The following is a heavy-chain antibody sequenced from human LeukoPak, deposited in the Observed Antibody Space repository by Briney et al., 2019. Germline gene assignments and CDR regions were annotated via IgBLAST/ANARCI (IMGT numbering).Heavy chain of an antibody. D-gene: IGHD3-9*01. CDR2: IYYSGST. CDR1: GGSISSGGYY. Sequence: SQTLSLTCTVSGGSISSGGYYWSWIRQHPGKGLEWIGYIYYSGSTYYNPSLKSRVTISVDTSKNQFSLKLSSVTAADTAVYYCARGGDILTGYHFDFWGQGTLVTVSS. V-gene: IGHV4-31*03. J-gene: IGHJ4*02. CDR3: ARGGDILTGYHFDF.